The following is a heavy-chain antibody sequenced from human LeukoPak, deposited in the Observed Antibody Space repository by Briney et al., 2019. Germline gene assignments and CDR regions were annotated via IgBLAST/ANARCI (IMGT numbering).Heavy chain of an antibody. J-gene: IGHJ4*02. V-gene: IGHV3-23*01. Sequence: PGGCLRLSCAASGFTFSSYSMSWVRQAPGKGLEWVSAISGSGGSTYYADSVKGRFTISRDNSKSTLYLQMNSLRAEDTAVYYCAKVGGRYCSGGSCYYFDYWGQGTLVTVSS. CDR1: GFTFSSYS. D-gene: IGHD2-15*01. CDR3: AKVGGRYCSGGSCYYFDY. CDR2: ISGSGGST.